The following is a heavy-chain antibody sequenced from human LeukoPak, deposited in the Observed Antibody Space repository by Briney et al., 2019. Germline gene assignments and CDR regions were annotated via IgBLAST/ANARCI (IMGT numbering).Heavy chain of an antibody. CDR1: GFTFSSYA. J-gene: IGHJ4*02. D-gene: IGHD2/OR15-2a*01. V-gene: IGHV3-30*04. CDR3: ARERGSFDY. Sequence: PGRSLRLSCAASGFTFSSYAMHWVRQAPGKGLEWVAVISYDGSNKYYADSVKGRFTISRDNSKNTLYLQMNSLRAEDTAVYYWARERGSFDYWGQGTLVTVSS. CDR2: ISYDGSNK.